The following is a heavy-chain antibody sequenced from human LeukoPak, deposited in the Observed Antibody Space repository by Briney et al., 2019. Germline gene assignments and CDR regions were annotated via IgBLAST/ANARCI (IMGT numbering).Heavy chain of an antibody. CDR3: ARGSMVRGVILLDV. CDR2: ISGSGGST. Sequence: QPGGSLRLSCAASGFTFSSYAMSWVRRAPGKGLEWVSAISGSGGSTYYADSVKGRFTISRDNSKNTLYLQMNSLRSEDTAVYYCARGSMVRGVILLDVWGKGTTVTVSS. V-gene: IGHV3-23*01. J-gene: IGHJ6*04. D-gene: IGHD3-10*01. CDR1: GFTFSSYA.